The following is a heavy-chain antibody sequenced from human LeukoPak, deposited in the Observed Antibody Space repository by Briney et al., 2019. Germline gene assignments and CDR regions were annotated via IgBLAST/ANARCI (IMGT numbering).Heavy chain of an antibody. CDR2: MNPNSGNT. CDR1: GYTFTSYD. D-gene: IGHD2-2*01. CDR3: ARGPTQVVVLGYYYMDV. J-gene: IGHJ6*03. Sequence: ASVKVSCKASGYTFTSYDINWVRQATGQGLEWMGWMNPNSGNTGFAQKFQGRVTMTRNTSISTAYMELSSLRSKDTAVYYRARGPTQVVVLGYYYMDVWGKGATVTVSS. V-gene: IGHV1-8*01.